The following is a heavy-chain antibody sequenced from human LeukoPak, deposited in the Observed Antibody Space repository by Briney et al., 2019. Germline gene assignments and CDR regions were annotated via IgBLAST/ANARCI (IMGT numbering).Heavy chain of an antibody. CDR1: GRSISSSSYD. Sequence: PSETLSLTCTVSGRSISSSSYDWGWIRQPPGKGLEGIGSTFYSGSTYYNPSLKSRCTISVHTSKNPFSLQLCSVTTAPTPVDHCARFPRAYYMDVWGKGTTVIVSS. J-gene: IGHJ6*03. CDR3: ARFPRAYYMDV. V-gene: IGHV4-39*01. CDR2: TFYSGST.